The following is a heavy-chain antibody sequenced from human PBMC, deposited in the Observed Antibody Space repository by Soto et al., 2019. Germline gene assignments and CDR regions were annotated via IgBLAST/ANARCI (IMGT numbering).Heavy chain of an antibody. CDR2: ISYDGSNK. Sequence: VGSLRLSCAASGFTFSSYGMHWVRQAPGKGLEWVAIISYDGSNKYYADSVKGRFTISRDNSKNTLYLQMSSLRAEDTAVCYCAKGSEGYGSGVRHSRYYFDYWGQGTLVTVS. CDR1: GFTFSSYG. V-gene: IGHV3-30*18. D-gene: IGHD3-10*01. J-gene: IGHJ4*02. CDR3: AKGSEGYGSGVRHSRYYFDY.